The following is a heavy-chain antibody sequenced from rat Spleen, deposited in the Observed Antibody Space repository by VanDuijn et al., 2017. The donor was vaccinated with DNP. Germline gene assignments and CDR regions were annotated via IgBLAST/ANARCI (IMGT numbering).Heavy chain of an antibody. CDR1: GYSITSNYK. CDR3: AIQLGVFDY. D-gene: IGHD5-1*01. V-gene: IGHV3-3*01. CDR2: INSAGST. Sequence: EIQLQESGPGLVKPSQSLSLTCSVTGYSITSNYKWTWIRKFPGNEVEWMGYINSAGSTDYNPSLKSRFSITRDTSKNQFFLQVDSVRNEDTATYYCAIQLGVFDYWGQGVMVIVSS. J-gene: IGHJ2*01.